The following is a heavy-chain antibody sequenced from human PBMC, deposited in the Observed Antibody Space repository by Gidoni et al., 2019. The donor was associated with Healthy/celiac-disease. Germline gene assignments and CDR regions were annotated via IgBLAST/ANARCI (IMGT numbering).Heavy chain of an antibody. CDR3: ARGVQQLPGGYFDY. V-gene: IGHV4-34*01. D-gene: IGHD6-13*01. CDR2: INHSGST. CDR1: GGSFSGYY. J-gene: IGHJ4*02. Sequence: QVQLQQWGAGLLKPSETLSLTCAVYGGSFSGYYWSWIRQPPGKGLEWIGEINHSGSTNYNPSLKSRVTISVDTSKNQFSLKLSSVTAADTAVYYCARGVQQLPGGYFDYWGQGTLVTVSS.